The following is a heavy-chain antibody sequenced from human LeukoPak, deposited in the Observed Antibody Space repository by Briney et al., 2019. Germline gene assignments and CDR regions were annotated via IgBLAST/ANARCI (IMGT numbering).Heavy chain of an antibody. CDR2: IYYSGST. CDR3: ARDITYGIDY. D-gene: IGHD1-14*01. J-gene: IGHJ4*02. V-gene: IGHV4-59*01. Sequence: PSETLSLTCTVSGGSISSYYWSWIRQPPGKGLEWIGYIYYSGSTNYNPSLKSRVTISVDTSKNQFSLKLSSATAADTAVYYCARDITYGIDYWGQGTLVTVSS. CDR1: GGSISSYY.